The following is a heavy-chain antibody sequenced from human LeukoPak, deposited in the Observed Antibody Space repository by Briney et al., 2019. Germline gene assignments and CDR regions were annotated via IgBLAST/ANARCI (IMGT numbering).Heavy chain of an antibody. Sequence: ASVTVSCKASGYTFTGYYMHWVRQAPGQGLEWMGRINPNSGGTNYAQKFQGRVTMTRDTSISTAYMELSRLRSDDTAVYYCARVPAYCGGDCLFDYWGQGTLVTVSS. CDR2: INPNSGGT. V-gene: IGHV1-2*06. CDR3: ARVPAYCGGDCLFDY. D-gene: IGHD2-21*02. CDR1: GYTFTGYY. J-gene: IGHJ4*02.